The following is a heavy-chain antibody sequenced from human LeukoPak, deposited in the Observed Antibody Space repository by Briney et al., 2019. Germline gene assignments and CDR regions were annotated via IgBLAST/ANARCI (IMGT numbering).Heavy chain of an antibody. CDR2: IFSSGST. Sequence: SETLSLTCTVSGGSMSSYDWGWIRQPPGKQLDWIAYIFSSGSTNYSPSLKSRVSMSVDTSKNQFSLNLTSVTAADTAVYYCARVRAYSTNTPRSFDIWGQGTMVTVSS. D-gene: IGHD4-11*01. V-gene: IGHV4-59*01. CDR3: ARVRAYSTNTPRSFDI. J-gene: IGHJ3*02. CDR1: GGSMSSYD.